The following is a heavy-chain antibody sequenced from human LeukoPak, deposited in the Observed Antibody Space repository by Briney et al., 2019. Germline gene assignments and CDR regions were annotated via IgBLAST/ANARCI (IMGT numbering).Heavy chain of an antibody. Sequence: SETLSLTCTVSGGSISSYCWSWIRQPPGKGLEWIGYISYSGNTNYNPSLESRVTISVDTSKNQFSLELSSVTAADTAVYYCARHGGWLSPAALWGRGTLVTVSS. V-gene: IGHV4-59*08. CDR2: ISYSGNT. J-gene: IGHJ2*01. D-gene: IGHD5-12*01. CDR1: GGSISSYC. CDR3: ARHGGWLSPAAL.